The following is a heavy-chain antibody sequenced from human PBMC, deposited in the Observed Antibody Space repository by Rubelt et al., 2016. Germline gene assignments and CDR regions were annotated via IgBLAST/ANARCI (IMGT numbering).Heavy chain of an antibody. J-gene: IGHJ4*02. V-gene: IGHV1-18*01. Sequence: RGLEWMGWISAYNGNTNYAQKLQGRVTMTTDTSTSTAYMELSSLRSEDTAVYYCARALGYSSGGGIWGQGTLVTVSS. CDR3: ARALGYSSGGGI. CDR2: ISAYNGNT. D-gene: IGHD6-19*01.